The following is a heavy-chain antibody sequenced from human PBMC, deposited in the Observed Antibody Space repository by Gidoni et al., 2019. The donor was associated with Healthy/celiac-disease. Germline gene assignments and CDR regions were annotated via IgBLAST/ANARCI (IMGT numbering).Heavy chain of an antibody. V-gene: IGHV3-48*03. CDR3: ARDTLGSSWFFDY. D-gene: IGHD6-13*01. J-gene: IGHJ4*02. Sequence: EVQLVEFGGGLVQLGGSLRLSCAASGFTFSSYEMNWVRQAPGKGLELVSYISSSGSTIYYADSVKGRFTISRDNAKNSLYLQMNSLRAEDTAVYYCARDTLGSSWFFDYWGQGTLVTVSS. CDR1: GFTFSSYE. CDR2: ISSSGSTI.